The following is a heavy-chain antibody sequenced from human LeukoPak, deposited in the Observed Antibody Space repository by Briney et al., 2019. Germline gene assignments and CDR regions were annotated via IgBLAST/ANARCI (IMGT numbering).Heavy chain of an antibody. CDR3: ARERITFGRVIVPNYFDS. D-gene: IGHD3-16*02. V-gene: IGHV3-11*04. CDR1: GFTFSDYY. Sequence: NPGGSLRLSCAASGFTFSDYYMSWILQAPGKGLEWLSYISNIGNTMYHADSVKGRFTISRDNAKNSLYLEMNSLRAEDTAVYYCARERITFGRVIVPNYFDSWGQGTLVTVSS. CDR2: ISNIGNTM. J-gene: IGHJ4*02.